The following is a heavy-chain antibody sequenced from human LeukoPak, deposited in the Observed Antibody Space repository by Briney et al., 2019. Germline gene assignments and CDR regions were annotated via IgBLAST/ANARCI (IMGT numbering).Heavy chain of an antibody. D-gene: IGHD1-26*01. CDR3: AREGGVGPTAPPDYYSYHMDV. Sequence: GASVKVSCKDSGYTFISYGITLVRQAPGQGLEWMGWISPYTTKTNYAQSLQGRVTMTTDTSTSTAYMELRSLRSDDTAVYYCAREGGVGPTAPPDYYSYHMDVWGKGTTVTVSS. V-gene: IGHV1-18*01. CDR1: GYTFISYG. J-gene: IGHJ6*04. CDR2: ISPYTTKT.